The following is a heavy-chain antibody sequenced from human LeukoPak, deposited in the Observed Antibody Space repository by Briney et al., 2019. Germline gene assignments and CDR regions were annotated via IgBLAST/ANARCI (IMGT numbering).Heavy chain of an antibody. D-gene: IGHD1-26*01. V-gene: IGHV1-46*01. J-gene: IGHJ5*02. CDR1: GYTFTSYY. CDR2: INPSGGST. Sequence: ASVKVSCKASGYTFTSYYMHWVRQAPGQGLEWMGIINPSGGSTSYAQKFQGRVTMTRDTSISTAYMELSRLRSDDTAVYYCARVALISGSYYRMSLDPWGQGTLVTVSS. CDR3: ARVALISGSYYRMSLDP.